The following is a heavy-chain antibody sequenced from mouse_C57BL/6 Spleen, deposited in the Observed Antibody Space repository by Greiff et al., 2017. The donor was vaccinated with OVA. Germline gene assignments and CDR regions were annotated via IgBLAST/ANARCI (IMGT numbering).Heavy chain of an antibody. D-gene: IGHD4-1*01. CDR3: ARNWDVNGYFDY. V-gene: IGHV1-80*01. CDR1: GYAFSSYW. CDR2: IYPGDGDT. Sequence: QVQLQQSGAELVKPGASVKISCKASGYAFSSYWMNWVKQRPGKGLEWIGQIYPGDGDTNYNGKFKGKATLTADKSSSTAYMQLSSLTSEDSAVYFCARNWDVNGYFDYWGQGTTLTVSS. J-gene: IGHJ2*01.